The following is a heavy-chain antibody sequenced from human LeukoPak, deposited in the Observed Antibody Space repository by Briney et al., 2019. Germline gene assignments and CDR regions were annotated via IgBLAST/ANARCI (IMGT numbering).Heavy chain of an antibody. CDR2: ISGSGGST. V-gene: IGHV3-23*01. CDR1: GFTFSSYA. CDR3: AKETVVVVAATPVAFDV. J-gene: IGHJ3*01. Sequence: GGSLCLPCAASGFTFSSYAMSWVRQAPGKGLEWVSGISGSGGSTHYADSVKDRFTISRDNSKNTLYLQMDRLRAEDTAVYYCAKETVVVVAATPVAFDVRGLGTMDTVSS. D-gene: IGHD2-15*01.